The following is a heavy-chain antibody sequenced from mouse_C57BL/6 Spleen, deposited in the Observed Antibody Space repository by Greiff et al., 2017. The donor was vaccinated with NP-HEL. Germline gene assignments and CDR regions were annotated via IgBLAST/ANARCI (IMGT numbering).Heavy chain of an antibody. CDR2: IDPETGGT. CDR1: GYTFTDYE. J-gene: IGHJ2*01. Sequence: VQRVESGAELVRPGASVTLSCKASGYTFTDYEMHWVKQTPVHGLEWIGAIDPETGGTAYNQKFKGKAILTADKSSSTAYMELRSLTSEDSAVYYCTRGAVVAGEYFDYWGQGTTLTVSS. V-gene: IGHV1-15*01. CDR3: TRGAVVAGEYFDY. D-gene: IGHD1-1*01.